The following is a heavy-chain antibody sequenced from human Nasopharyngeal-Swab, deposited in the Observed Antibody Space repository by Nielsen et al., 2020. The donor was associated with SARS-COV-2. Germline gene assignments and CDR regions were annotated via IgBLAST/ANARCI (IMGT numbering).Heavy chain of an antibody. CDR3: AQTSVDANYFDK. D-gene: IGHD2-8*01. J-gene: IGHJ4*02. Sequence: GESLKISCKGSGYSFTTSWIGWVRQMPGKGLEWMGIIFPGDSDTRYSPSFQGQVTISVDKSISTAYLQWTSLKASDTALYFCAQTSVDANYFDKWGQGTLVTVSS. CDR1: GYSFTTSW. CDR2: IFPGDSDT. V-gene: IGHV5-51*01.